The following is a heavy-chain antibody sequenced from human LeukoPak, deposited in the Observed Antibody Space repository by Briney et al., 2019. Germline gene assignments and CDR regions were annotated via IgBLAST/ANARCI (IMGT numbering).Heavy chain of an antibody. V-gene: IGHV4-59*01. D-gene: IGHD3-3*01. CDR1: GGSISSYY. J-gene: IGHJ5*02. Sequence: SETLSLTXTVSGGSISSYYWSWIRQPPGKVLEWIGYIYYSGSTNYNPSLKSRVTISVDRSKNQFSLKLSSVTAADTAVYYCARGTVLRFLEWLNWFDPWGQGTLVTVSS. CDR3: ARGTVLRFLEWLNWFDP. CDR2: IYYSGST.